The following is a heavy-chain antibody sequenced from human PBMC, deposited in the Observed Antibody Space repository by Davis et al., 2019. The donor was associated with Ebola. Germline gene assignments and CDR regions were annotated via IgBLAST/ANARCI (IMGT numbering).Heavy chain of an antibody. CDR2: ISSSSSYI. CDR1: GFTFSNYA. CDR3: ARDLTTVTKTRPFDY. V-gene: IGHV3-21*01. J-gene: IGHJ4*02. D-gene: IGHD4-17*01. Sequence: PGGSLRLSCAASGFTFSNYAMTWVRQAPGKGLEWVSSISSSSSYIYYADSVKGRFTISRDNAKNSLYLQMNSLRAEDTAVYYCARDLTTVTKTRPFDYWGQGTLVTVSS.